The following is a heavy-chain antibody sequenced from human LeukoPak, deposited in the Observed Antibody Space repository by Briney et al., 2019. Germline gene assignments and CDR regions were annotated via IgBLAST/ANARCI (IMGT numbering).Heavy chain of an antibody. D-gene: IGHD3-22*01. J-gene: IGHJ6*02. CDR3: ARDGPGYYDSSGYYYLGSTYYYGMDV. CDR2: IYSGGST. V-gene: IGHV3-53*04. Sequence: GGSLRLSCAASGFTVSSNYMSWVRQAPGKGLEWVSVIYSGGSTYYADSVKGRFTISRHNSKNTLYLQMNSLRAEDTAVYYCARDGPGYYDSSGYYYLGSTYYYGMDVWGQGTTVTVSS. CDR1: GFTVSSNY.